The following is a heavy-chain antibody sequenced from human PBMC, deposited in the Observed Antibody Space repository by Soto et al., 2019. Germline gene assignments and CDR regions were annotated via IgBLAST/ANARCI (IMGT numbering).Heavy chain of an antibody. CDR2: IFYSGTT. V-gene: IGHV4-30-4*01. CDR3: ARDLWVEPELYYYGMDV. Sequence: SETLSLTCTVSGDSISSADYYWSWIRQTPGKGLEWIGHIFYSGTTYYNPSLKSRLTISVDASKNHFSLRLTSVTAADTAVYYCARDLWVEPELYYYGMDVWGQGTTGTVSS. J-gene: IGHJ6*02. CDR1: GDSISSADYY. D-gene: IGHD1-1*01.